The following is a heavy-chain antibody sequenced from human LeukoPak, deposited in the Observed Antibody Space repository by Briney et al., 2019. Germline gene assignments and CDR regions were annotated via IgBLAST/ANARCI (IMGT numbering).Heavy chain of an antibody. CDR1: GDSINSYH. V-gene: IGHV4-4*07. D-gene: IGHD3-22*01. J-gene: IGHJ4*02. Sequence: PSETQSLTCTVSGDSINSYHWSWIRQPAGKGLEWIGRIHMSGSTNYNPSLRSRVAISMDNSKNQFSLKLKSVTAADTAVYYCARDDSSRDDSGGYHYWGQGALVTVSS. CDR3: ARDDSSRDDSGGYHY. CDR2: IHMSGST.